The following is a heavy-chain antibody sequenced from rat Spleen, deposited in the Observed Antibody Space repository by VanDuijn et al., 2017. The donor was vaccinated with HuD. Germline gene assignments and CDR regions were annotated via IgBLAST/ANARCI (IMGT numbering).Heavy chain of an antibody. D-gene: IGHD4-2*01. CDR3: TRENWRPDY. CDR1: GFTFTNSW. V-gene: IGHV5-31*01. Sequence: EVHLVESGGGLVQPGGSLKLSCVASGFTFTNSWMTCIRQTPGKGLEWIASITHTDGSTYYPDSVEGRFTVSRDNAKSTLYLQMDSLRSEDTATYYCTRENWRPDYWGQGVMVTVSS. CDR2: ITHTDGST. J-gene: IGHJ2*01.